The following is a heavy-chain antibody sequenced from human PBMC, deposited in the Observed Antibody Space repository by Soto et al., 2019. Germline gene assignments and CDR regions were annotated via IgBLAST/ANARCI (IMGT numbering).Heavy chain of an antibody. CDR2: LYYGRSA. CDR3: ALRSMAVVPEY. V-gene: IGHV4-59*01. D-gene: IGHD3-22*01. Sequence: QVQLQESGPGLVKPSETLSLTCDVSGDSISSYYCMWIRQPPGKGLESIGYLYYGRSANYNPSLKSRVTLSVDTSTNQCSLKLSSMTAADTAVYYCALRSMAVVPEYWGQGTLVTVSS. J-gene: IGHJ4*02. CDR1: GDSISSYY.